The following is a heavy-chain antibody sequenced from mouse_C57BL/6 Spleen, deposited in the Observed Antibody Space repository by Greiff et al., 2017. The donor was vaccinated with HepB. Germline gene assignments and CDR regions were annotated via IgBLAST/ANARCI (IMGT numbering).Heavy chain of an antibody. D-gene: IGHD2-3*01. CDR2: LWSGGST. J-gene: IGHJ4*01. CDR3: ADLDGYYGGDY. V-gene: IGHV2-2*01. Sequence: QVQLKESGPGLVQPSQRLSITCTVSGFSLTSYGVHWVRQSPGKGLEWLGVLWSGGSTDYNAAFISRLSISKDNSKSQVFFKMNSLQADDTAIYYCADLDGYYGGDYWGQGTSVTVSS. CDR1: GFSLTSYG.